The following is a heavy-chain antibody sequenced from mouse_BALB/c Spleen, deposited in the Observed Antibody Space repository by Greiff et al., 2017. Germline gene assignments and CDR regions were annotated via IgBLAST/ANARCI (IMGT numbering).Heavy chain of an antibody. J-gene: IGHJ4*01. D-gene: IGHD2-14*01. Sequence: EVQVVESGGGLVTPGGSLTLSCAASGFTFSDYYMYWVRQTPEKRLEWVATISDGGSYTYYPDSVKGRFTISRDNAKNNLYLQMSSLKSEDTAMYYCARGYRYDYAMDYWGQGTSVTVSS. CDR2: ISDGGSYT. CDR3: ARGYRYDYAMDY. CDR1: GFTFSDYY. V-gene: IGHV5-4*02.